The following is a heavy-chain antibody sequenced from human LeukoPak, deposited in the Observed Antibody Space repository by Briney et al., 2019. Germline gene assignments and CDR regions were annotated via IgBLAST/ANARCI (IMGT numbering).Heavy chain of an antibody. CDR3: PRDIDPNYGDSYLDY. Sequence: ASVKVSCKASGYTFINYGLSWMRQAPGQGLEWMGWISGYNGKTKYAQRLQGRVTMTTDTSTSTAYMELRSLRSDDTAVYYCPRDIDPNYGDSYLDYWGQGTLVTVSS. CDR2: ISGYNGKT. CDR1: GYTFINYG. V-gene: IGHV1-18*01. J-gene: IGHJ4*02. D-gene: IGHD4-17*01.